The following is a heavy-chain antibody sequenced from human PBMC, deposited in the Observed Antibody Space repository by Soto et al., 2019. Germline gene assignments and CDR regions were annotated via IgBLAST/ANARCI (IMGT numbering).Heavy chain of an antibody. CDR3: AREGLVRGVLRGIRFDP. CDR2: INAANGNT. CDR1: GDIFTDYT. D-gene: IGHD3-10*01. V-gene: IGHV1-3*01. Sequence: ASVKVSCKAAGDIFTDYTIHWVRQAPGQRLELMGWINAANGNTKYSQQFQDRVTFSRDTSANTVYMELSRLRSEDTAVYYCAREGLVRGVLRGIRFDPWGQGTLVTVSS. J-gene: IGHJ5*02.